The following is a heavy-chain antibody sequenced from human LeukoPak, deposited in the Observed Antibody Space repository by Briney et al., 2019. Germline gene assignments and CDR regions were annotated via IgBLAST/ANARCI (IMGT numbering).Heavy chain of an antibody. CDR2: IFYTGNT. Sequence: SETLSLTCTVSGASISSFFWSWIRQPPGKGLEWVGYIFYTGNTKFNPSLKSRVTISLDTSKKQFSLKLSSVTAADTAVYYCARGGLYDDFDYWGQGTLVTVSS. CDR1: GASISSFF. V-gene: IGHV4-59*01. D-gene: IGHD3-16*01. CDR3: ARGGLYDDFDY. J-gene: IGHJ4*02.